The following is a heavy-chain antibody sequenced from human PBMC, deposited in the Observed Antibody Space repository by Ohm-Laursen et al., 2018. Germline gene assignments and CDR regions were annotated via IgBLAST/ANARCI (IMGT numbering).Heavy chain of an antibody. Sequence: GTLSLTCTVSGGSISSSSYYWGWIRQPPGKGLEWIGSIYYSGSTYYNPSLKSRFTISVDTSKNQFSLKLSSVTAADTAVYYCARTYYYGSGRDYWGQGTLVTVSS. CDR1: GGSISSSSYY. CDR3: ARTYYYGSGRDY. V-gene: IGHV4-39*01. CDR2: IYYSGST. J-gene: IGHJ4*02. D-gene: IGHD3-10*01.